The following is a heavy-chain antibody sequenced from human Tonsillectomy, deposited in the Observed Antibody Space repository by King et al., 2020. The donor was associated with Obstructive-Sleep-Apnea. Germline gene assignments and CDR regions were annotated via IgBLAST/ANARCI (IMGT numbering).Heavy chain of an antibody. Sequence: QLVQSGGGVVQPGRSLRLSCAASGFPFSNYAVHWVRQAPGKGLEWLAVISYDGTNEFYADSGTGRFTISRDNSKNTLCLQMNSLRAEDTAVYYCARDSYYYYGSGIYGYYFGMDVWGQGTTVTVSS. CDR3: ARDSYYYYGSGIYGYYFGMDV. D-gene: IGHD3-10*01. CDR2: ISYDGTNE. V-gene: IGHV3-30*04. J-gene: IGHJ6*02. CDR1: GFPFSNYA.